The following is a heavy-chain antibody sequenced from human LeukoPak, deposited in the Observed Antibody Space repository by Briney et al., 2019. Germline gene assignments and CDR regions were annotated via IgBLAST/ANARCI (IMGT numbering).Heavy chain of an antibody. CDR1: GFTFSSYS. Sequence: GGSLRLSCAASGFTFSSYSMNWVRQAPGKGLEWVSYISSSSTTIYYADSVKGRFTISRDNSKNTLYLQMNSLRAEDTAVYYCAKSMAGEVVPAASFDYWGQGTLVTVSS. CDR3: AKSMAGEVVPAASFDY. J-gene: IGHJ4*02. CDR2: ISSSSTTI. V-gene: IGHV3-48*01. D-gene: IGHD2-2*01.